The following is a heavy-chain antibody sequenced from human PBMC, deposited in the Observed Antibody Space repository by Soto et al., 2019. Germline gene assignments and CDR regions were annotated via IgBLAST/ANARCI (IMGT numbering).Heavy chain of an antibody. V-gene: IGHV3-48*02. Sequence: PGGSLRLSCAASGFTFSSYSMNWVRQAPGKGLEWVSYISSSSSTIYYAGSVKGRFTISRDNAKNSLYLQMNSLRDEDTAVYYCARVEAAAGTYWFDPWGQGTLVTVSS. CDR1: GFTFSSYS. CDR3: ARVEAAAGTYWFDP. D-gene: IGHD6-13*01. J-gene: IGHJ5*02. CDR2: ISSSSSTI.